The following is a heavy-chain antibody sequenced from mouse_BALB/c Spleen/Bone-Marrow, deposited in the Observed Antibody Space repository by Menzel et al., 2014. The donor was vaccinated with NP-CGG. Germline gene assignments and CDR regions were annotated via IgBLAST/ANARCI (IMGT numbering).Heavy chain of an antibody. J-gene: IGHJ3*01. CDR2: IYPGNSDT. V-gene: IGHV1-5*01. CDR3: TCFYYDYDGLGWFAY. Sequence: VQLQQSGTVLARPGASVEMSCKASGYTFINYWMHWVKQRPGQGLEWIGAIYPGNSDTSYNQKFKAKAKLTAVTSTSTAYMELSSLTNEDSAVYYCTCFYYDYDGLGWFAYWGQGTLVTVSA. D-gene: IGHD2-4*01. CDR1: GYTFINYW.